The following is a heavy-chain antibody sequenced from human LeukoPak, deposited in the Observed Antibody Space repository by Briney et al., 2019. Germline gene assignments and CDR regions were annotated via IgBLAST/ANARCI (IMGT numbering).Heavy chain of an antibody. D-gene: IGHD7-27*01. V-gene: IGHV4-61*08. Sequence: PSETLSLTCTVSGGSISSGGYYWSWIRQHPGKGLEWIGYIYYSGSTNYNPSLKSRVTISVDTSKNQFSLKLSSVTAADTAVYYCARRPLGGYWYFDLWGRGILVTVSS. CDR3: ARRPLGGYWYFDL. CDR2: IYYSGST. CDR1: GGSISSGGYY. J-gene: IGHJ2*01.